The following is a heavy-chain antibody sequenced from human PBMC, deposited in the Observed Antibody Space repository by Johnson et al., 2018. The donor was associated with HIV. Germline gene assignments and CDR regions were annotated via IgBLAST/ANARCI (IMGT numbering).Heavy chain of an antibody. Sequence: VQLVESGGGLVQPGGSLRLSCAASGFSVNSNYMSWVRQAPGRGLEWVSVFYSGGSAFYADSVTGRFILSSDNSKNTLFLQMNSLRAEDTAVYYCAREGVAVAGTPDAFDLWGQGTMVIVSS. V-gene: IGHV3-66*01. CDR1: GFSVNSNY. CDR3: AREGVAVAGTPDAFDL. D-gene: IGHD6-19*01. J-gene: IGHJ3*01. CDR2: FYSGGSA.